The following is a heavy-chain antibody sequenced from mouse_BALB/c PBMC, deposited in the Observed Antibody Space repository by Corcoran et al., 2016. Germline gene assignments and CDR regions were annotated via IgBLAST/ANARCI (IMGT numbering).Heavy chain of an antibody. V-gene: IGHV14-1*02. D-gene: IGHD2-12*01. CDR1: GFNIKDYY. Sequence: EVQLQQSGAELVRPGALVKLSCKASGFNIKDYYMHWVKQRPEQVLEWIGWIDPENGNTIYDPKFQGKASITADTSSNTAYLQLSSLTSEDTAVYYCSYYRTFFDYWGQGTTLTVSS. CDR3: SYYRTFFDY. CDR2: IDPENGNT. J-gene: IGHJ2*01.